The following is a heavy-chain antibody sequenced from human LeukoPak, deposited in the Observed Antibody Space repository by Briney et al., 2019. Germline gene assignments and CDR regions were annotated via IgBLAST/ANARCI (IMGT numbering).Heavy chain of an antibody. Sequence: ASVKVSCKASGYTFTGYYMHWVRQAPGQGLEWMGWVNPNSGGTNYAQKFQGRVTMTRDTSISTAYMELRSLRSDDTAVYHCAREEYGGNSGRGYFDYWGQGTLVTVSS. CDR2: VNPNSGGT. V-gene: IGHV1-2*02. J-gene: IGHJ4*02. D-gene: IGHD4-23*01. CDR3: AREEYGGNSGRGYFDY. CDR1: GYTFTGYY.